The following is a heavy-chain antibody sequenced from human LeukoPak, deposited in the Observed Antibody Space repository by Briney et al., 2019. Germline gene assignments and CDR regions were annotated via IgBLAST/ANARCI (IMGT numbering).Heavy chain of an antibody. CDR3: ASSRTKTNYGSGVSPFGYYMDV. J-gene: IGHJ6*03. Sequence: GASVKVSCKASGGTFSSYAISWVRQAPGQGLEWMGRIIPIFGTANYAQKFQGRVTITTDESTSTAYMELSSLRSDDTAVYYCASSRTKTNYGSGVSPFGYYMDVWGKGTTVTVSS. CDR2: IIPIFGTA. D-gene: IGHD3-10*01. CDR1: GGTFSSYA. V-gene: IGHV1-69*05.